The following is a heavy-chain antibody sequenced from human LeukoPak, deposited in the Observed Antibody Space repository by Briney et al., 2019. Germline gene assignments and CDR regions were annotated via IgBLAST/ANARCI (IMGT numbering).Heavy chain of an antibody. CDR2: IRSSGSTI. CDR3: ATGIRAFSNVYYYYYMDV. Sequence: GGSLRLSCAASGFTFSDYYMSWIRQSPGKGLEWVTYIRSSGSTIYYADSVKGRFTISRDNAKNSLYLQMNSLRAEDTAVYYCATGIRAFSNVYYYYYMDVWGKGTTVTVSS. V-gene: IGHV3-11*04. CDR1: GFTFSDYY. J-gene: IGHJ6*03.